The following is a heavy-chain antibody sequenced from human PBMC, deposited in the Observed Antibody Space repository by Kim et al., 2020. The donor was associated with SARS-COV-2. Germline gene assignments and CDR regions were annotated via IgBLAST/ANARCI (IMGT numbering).Heavy chain of an antibody. V-gene: IGHV3-30-3*01. D-gene: IGHD1-7*01. Sequence: GGSLRLSCAASGFTFSSYAMHWVRQAPGKGLEWVAVISYDGSNKYYADSVKGRFTISRDNSKNTLYLQMNSLRAEDTAVYYCAREGNWNSNYFDYWGQGT. CDR2: ISYDGSNK. CDR3: AREGNWNSNYFDY. CDR1: GFTFSSYA. J-gene: IGHJ4*02.